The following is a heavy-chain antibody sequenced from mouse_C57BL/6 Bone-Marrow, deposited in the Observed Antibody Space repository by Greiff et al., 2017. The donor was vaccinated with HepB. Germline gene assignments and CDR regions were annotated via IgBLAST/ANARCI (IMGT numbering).Heavy chain of an antibody. CDR2: IYPRSGNT. D-gene: IGHD1-1*01. J-gene: IGHJ3*01. CDR1: GYTFTSYG. CDR3: ASPLYYYGSSSWFAY. Sequence: QVHVKQSGAELARPGASVKLSCKASGYTFTSYGISWVKQRTGQGLEWIGEIYPRSGNTYYNEKFKGKATLTADKSSSTAYMELRSLTSEDSAVYFCASPLYYYGSSSWFAYWGQGTLVTVSA. V-gene: IGHV1-81*01.